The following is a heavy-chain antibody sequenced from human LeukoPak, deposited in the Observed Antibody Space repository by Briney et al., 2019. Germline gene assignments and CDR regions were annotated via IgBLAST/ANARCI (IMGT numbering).Heavy chain of an antibody. Sequence: GGSLRHSCAAAGSNFSSYWMTWVRQAPGKGLEWVANIKQDGSERYYVDSVKGRFTISRDNAKNSLYLQMNSLRAVDTAVYFCARPTTVTMVDAFNIWGLGTMVTVSS. V-gene: IGHV3-7*04. CDR1: GSNFSSYW. CDR3: ARPTTVTMVDAFNI. J-gene: IGHJ3*02. D-gene: IGHD4-17*01. CDR2: IKQDGSER.